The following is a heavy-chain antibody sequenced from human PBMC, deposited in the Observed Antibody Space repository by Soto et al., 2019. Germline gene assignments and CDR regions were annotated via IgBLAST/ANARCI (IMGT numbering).Heavy chain of an antibody. CDR1: GGTFSSYA. Sequence: GASVKVSCKASGGTFSSYAISWVRQAPGQGLEWMGGIIPIFGTANYAQKFQGRVTITADESTSTAYMELSSLRSEDTAVYYCAMTVAGTGQSGYYYYYGMDVWGQGTTVTVSS. D-gene: IGHD6-19*01. J-gene: IGHJ6*02. V-gene: IGHV1-69*13. CDR2: IIPIFGTA. CDR3: AMTVAGTGQSGYYYYYGMDV.